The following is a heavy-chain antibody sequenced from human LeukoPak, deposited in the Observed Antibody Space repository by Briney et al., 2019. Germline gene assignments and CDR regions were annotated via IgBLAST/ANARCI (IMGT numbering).Heavy chain of an antibody. CDR3: ARDRWTGAGDGFDI. J-gene: IGHJ3*02. V-gene: IGHV3-48*01. Sequence: GGFLRLSCAASGFTFSTYSMNRDRQAPGKGLEWVSYISSSSSTIYYADSVKGRFTISRDNAKNSLYLQMNSLGAEDTAVYYCARDRWTGAGDGFDIWGQGTMVTVSS. D-gene: IGHD3/OR15-3a*01. CDR1: GFTFSTYS. CDR2: ISSSSSTI.